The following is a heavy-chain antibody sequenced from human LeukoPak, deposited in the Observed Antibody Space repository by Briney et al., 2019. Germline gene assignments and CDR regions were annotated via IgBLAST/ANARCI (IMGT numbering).Heavy chain of an antibody. CDR1: GYTFTGYY. J-gene: IGHJ6*03. CDR3: ARDVSWTFDYYYMDV. D-gene: IGHD6-13*01. Sequence: ASVKVSCKASGYTFTGYYMHWVRQAPGQGLEWMGWINPNSGGTNYAQKFQGRVTMTRDTSISTAYMELSRLRSDDTAVYYCARDVSWTFDYYYMDVWGKGTTVTVSS. V-gene: IGHV1-2*02. CDR2: INPNSGGT.